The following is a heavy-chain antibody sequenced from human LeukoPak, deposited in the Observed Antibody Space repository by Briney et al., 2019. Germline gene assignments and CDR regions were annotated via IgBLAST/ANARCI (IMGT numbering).Heavy chain of an antibody. CDR2: IRYDGSNK. J-gene: IGHJ4*02. CDR3: ATAEAARGDFAY. Sequence: GGSLRLSCAASGFTFSSYGMHWVRQAPGKGLEWVAFIRYDGSNKYYADSVKGRFTISRDNSKNTLYLQMNSLRVDDTAVYYCATAEAARGDFAYWGQGIPVTVSP. D-gene: IGHD6-19*01. CDR1: GFTFSSYG. V-gene: IGHV3-30*02.